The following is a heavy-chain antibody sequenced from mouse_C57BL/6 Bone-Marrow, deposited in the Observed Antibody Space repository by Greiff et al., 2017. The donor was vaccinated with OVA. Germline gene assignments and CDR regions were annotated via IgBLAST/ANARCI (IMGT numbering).Heavy chain of an antibody. Sequence: QVQLQQPGAELVKPGASVKLSCKASGYTFTSYWMHWVKQRPGQGLAWIGMIHPNSGSTNYNEKFKSKATLTVDKCSSTAYMQLSSLTSEDAAVYYCGRGGVTSYYYAIGYLGQGTSVTGPS. D-gene: IGHD2-2*01. J-gene: IGHJ4*01. CDR3: GRGGVTSYYYAIGY. V-gene: IGHV1-64*01. CDR1: GYTFTSYW. CDR2: IHPNSGST.